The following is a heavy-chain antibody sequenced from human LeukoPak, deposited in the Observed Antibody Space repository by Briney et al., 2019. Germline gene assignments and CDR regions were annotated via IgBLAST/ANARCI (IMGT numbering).Heavy chain of an antibody. CDR3: AKVPSMVRGVIIGY. CDR1: GFTFSSYA. Sequence: GGSLRLSCAASGFTFSSYAMSWVRQAPGKGLEWVSTISGSGGSAYYADSVKGRFTISRDNSKNTLYLQMNSLRAEDTAVYYCAKVPSMVRGVIIGYWGQGTLVTVSS. D-gene: IGHD3-10*01. V-gene: IGHV3-23*01. CDR2: ISGSGGSA. J-gene: IGHJ4*02.